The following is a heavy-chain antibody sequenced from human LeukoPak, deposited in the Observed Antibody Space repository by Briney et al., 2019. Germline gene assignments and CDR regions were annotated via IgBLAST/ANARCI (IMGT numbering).Heavy chain of an antibody. J-gene: IGHJ3*02. CDR3: ARGAGSTTSNDAFDI. CDR1: GGSISSYY. Sequence: PSETLSLTCTVSGGSISSYYWSWIRQPPGKGLEWIGYIYYSGSTNYNPSLKSRVTISVDASKNQFSLKLSSVTAADTAMYYCARGAGSTTSNDAFDIWGQGTMVTVSS. D-gene: IGHD1-1*01. V-gene: IGHV4-59*12. CDR2: IYYSGST.